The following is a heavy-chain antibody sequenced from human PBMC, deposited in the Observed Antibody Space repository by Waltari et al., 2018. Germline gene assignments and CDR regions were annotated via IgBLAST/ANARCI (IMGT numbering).Heavy chain of an antibody. CDR2: INHSGSA. Sequence: QVQRQQWGAGLLKPSETLSLTCTVYGVSFSDYYWTWIRQPPGKGLEWIGEINHSGSAKYNPSLMSRVTISVDTSKNQISLKMNSMSAADTAVYYCARGTTIFGLRWFDPWGQGTLVTVSS. CDR3: ARGTTIFGLRWFDP. J-gene: IGHJ5*02. CDR1: GVSFSDYY. V-gene: IGHV4-34*01. D-gene: IGHD3-3*01.